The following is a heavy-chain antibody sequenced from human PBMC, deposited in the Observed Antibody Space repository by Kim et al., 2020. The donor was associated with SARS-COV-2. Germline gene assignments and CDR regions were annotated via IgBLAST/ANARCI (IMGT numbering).Heavy chain of an antibody. D-gene: IGHD3-3*01. J-gene: IGHJ6*03. V-gene: IGHV3-30*02. CDR3: AKDGGTTIFGVVIPGSYMDV. Sequence: RFTISRDNSKNPLYLQMNSLRAEDTAVYYCAKDGGTTIFGVVIPGSYMDVWGKGTTVTVSS.